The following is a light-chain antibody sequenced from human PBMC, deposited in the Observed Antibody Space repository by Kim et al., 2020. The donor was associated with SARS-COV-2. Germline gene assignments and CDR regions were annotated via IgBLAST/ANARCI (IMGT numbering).Light chain of an antibody. V-gene: IGLV1-51*01. CDR1: SSNIGNNI. CDR2: DNN. Sequence: GQKAPISCSGNSSNIGNNIVSWYQHLPGTAPKRLIYDNNNRHSGIPDRFSGSKSGTSATLGITGLQTGDEADYYCGTWDSSLSAFVFGTGTQPTVL. J-gene: IGLJ1*01. CDR3: GTWDSSLSAFV.